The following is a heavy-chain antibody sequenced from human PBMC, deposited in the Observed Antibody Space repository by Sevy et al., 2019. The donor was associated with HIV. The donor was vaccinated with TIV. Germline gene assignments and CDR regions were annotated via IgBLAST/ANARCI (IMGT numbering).Heavy chain of an antibody. CDR1: GFSFSNYW. V-gene: IGHV3-7*01. CDR3: AREGSGGFDY. D-gene: IGHD2-15*01. J-gene: IGHJ4*02. Sequence: GGSLRLSCAASGFSFSNYWMSWVRQAQGKGLEWVANIKQDGSKREYVDSVKGRLTISRDNGKNSVYLQMDSLRAEDTAVYYCAREGSGGFDYWGQGTLVTVSS. CDR2: IKQDGSKR.